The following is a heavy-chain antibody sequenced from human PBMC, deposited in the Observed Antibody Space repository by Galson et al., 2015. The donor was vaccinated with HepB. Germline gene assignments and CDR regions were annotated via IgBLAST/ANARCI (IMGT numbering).Heavy chain of an antibody. Sequence: SVKVSCKASGYTFTSYLIHWVRQAPGQGLEYMGMINPSAGNTYYAPRFQGRLTMSSDTSTSKAYMELNSLRSDDTAMYYCAREGPATYYFEEWGQGTLVTLSS. CDR3: AREGPATYYFEE. D-gene: IGHD2-2*01. J-gene: IGHJ4*02. CDR2: INPSAGNT. V-gene: IGHV1-46*01. CDR1: GYTFTSYL.